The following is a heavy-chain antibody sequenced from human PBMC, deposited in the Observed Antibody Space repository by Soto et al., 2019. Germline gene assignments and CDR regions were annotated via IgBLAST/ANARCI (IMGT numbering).Heavy chain of an antibody. CDR2: ISSSSSYI. D-gene: IGHD3-22*01. CDR3: ARDLKYYDSSGYYGSDAFDI. J-gene: IGHJ3*02. CDR1: GFTFSSYS. V-gene: IGHV3-21*01. Sequence: GSLRLSCAASGFTFSSYSMNWVRQAPGKGLEWVSSISSSSSYIYYADSVKGRFTISRDNAKNSLYLQMNSLRAEDTAVYYCARDLKYYDSSGYYGSDAFDIWGQGTMVTVSS.